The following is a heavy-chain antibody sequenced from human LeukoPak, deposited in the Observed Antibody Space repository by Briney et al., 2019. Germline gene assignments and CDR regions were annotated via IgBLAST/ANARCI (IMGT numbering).Heavy chain of an antibody. CDR3: ARKNDFEI. CDR2: IYYSGRT. CDR1: GGSISSDH. D-gene: IGHD2/OR15-2a*01. J-gene: IGHJ3*02. V-gene: IGHV4-59*01. Sequence: PSETLSLTCSVPGGSISSDHWNWIRQTPGKGLEWVGCIYYSGRTYYNPSLKSRVTISVDMSKSQFSLRLTSVTAADTAMYYCARKNDFEIWGQGTLVTVSS.